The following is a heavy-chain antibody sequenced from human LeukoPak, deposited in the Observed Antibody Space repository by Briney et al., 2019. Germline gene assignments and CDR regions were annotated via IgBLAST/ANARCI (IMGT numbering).Heavy chain of an antibody. CDR2: INPSGGST. CDR1: GYTFTSYY. Sequence: ASVKVSCKASGYTFTSYYMHWVRQAPGQGLEWMGIINPSGGSTSYAQKFQGRVTMTRDTSTSTVYMELSSLRSEDTAVYYCAGVGRDYGGNSGEGSPFDPWGQGTLVTVSS. J-gene: IGHJ5*02. D-gene: IGHD4-23*01. V-gene: IGHV1-46*03. CDR3: AGVGRDYGGNSGEGSPFDP.